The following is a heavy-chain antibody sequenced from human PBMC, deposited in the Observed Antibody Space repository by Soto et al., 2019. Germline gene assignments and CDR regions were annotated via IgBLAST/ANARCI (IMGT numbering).Heavy chain of an antibody. D-gene: IGHD3-22*01. CDR2: ISSSGGST. V-gene: IGHV3-23*01. Sequence: EVQLLESGGGLVQPGGSLRLSCAASGFTFSNYAMSWVRQAPGKGLEWVSAISSSGGSTHYGESLKGRFTISRDNSNNTLYLQMNSLRAEDTAVYYCAKRYYYDNSGLWDYWGQGTLVTVSS. J-gene: IGHJ4*02. CDR3: AKRYYYDNSGLWDY. CDR1: GFTFSNYA.